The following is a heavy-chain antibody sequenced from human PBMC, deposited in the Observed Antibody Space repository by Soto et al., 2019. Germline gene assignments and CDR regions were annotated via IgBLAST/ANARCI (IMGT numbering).Heavy chain of an antibody. CDR3: ARIGPSYYMDV. CDR2: ISSSSSTI. J-gene: IGHJ6*03. CDR1: GFTFSSYS. D-gene: IGHD3-16*01. V-gene: IGHV3-48*01. Sequence: GGSLRLSCAASGFTFSSYSMNWVRQAPGKGLEWVSYISSSSSTIYYADSVKGRFTISRDNAKNSLYLQMNSLRAEDTAVYSCARIGPSYYMDVWGRGTTVTVSS.